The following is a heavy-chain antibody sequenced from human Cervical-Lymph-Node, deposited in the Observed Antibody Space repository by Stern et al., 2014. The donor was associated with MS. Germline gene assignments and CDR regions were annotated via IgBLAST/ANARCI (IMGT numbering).Heavy chain of an antibody. CDR2: ISSTGNTK. D-gene: IGHD4-23*01. Sequence: VPLVESGGGLVKPGRSLRLSCAASGLTFSDYYMSWIRQAPGKGLEWISSISSTGNTKYYPDSLRGRLTISRDDAKSSVYLQIDSLGAADTAVYYCATSLGTYGGNPFDDWGQGTLVTVSS. CDR1: GLTFSDYY. V-gene: IGHV3-11*01. CDR3: ATSLGTYGGNPFDD. J-gene: IGHJ4*02.